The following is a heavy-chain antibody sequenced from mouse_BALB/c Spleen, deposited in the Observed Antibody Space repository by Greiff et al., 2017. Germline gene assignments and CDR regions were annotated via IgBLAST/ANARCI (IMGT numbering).Heavy chain of an antibody. CDR1: GFSLTSYG. V-gene: IGHV2-9*02. J-gene: IGHJ4*01. D-gene: IGHD1-1*01. CDR3: ARVPITPSPYAMDY. Sequence: VQLQQSGPGLVAPSQSLSITCTVSGFSLTSYGVHWVRQPPGKGLEWLGVIWAGGSTNYNSALMSRLSISKDNSKSQVFLKMNSLQTDDTAMYYCARVPITPSPYAMDYWGQGTSVTVSS. CDR2: IWAGGST.